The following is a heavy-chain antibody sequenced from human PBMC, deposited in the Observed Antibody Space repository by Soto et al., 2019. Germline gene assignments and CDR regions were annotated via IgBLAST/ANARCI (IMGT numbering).Heavy chain of an antibody. CDR3: AKVGLYQLPVNYYYMDV. V-gene: IGHV3-23*01. CDR1: GFTFSSYA. D-gene: IGHD2-2*01. Sequence: GGSLRLSCAASGFTFSSYAMSWVRQAPGKGLEWVSAISGSGGSTYYADSVKGRFTISRDNSKNTLYLQMNSLRAEDTAVYYCAKVGLYQLPVNYYYMDVWGKGTTVTVSS. CDR2: ISGSGGST. J-gene: IGHJ6*03.